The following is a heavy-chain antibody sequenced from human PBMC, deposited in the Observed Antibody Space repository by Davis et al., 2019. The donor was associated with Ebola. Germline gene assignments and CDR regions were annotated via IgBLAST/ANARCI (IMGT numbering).Heavy chain of an antibody. CDR2: IYHSGST. J-gene: IGHJ3*02. D-gene: IGHD6-13*01. Sequence: SETLSLTCAVSGGSISSSNWWSWVRQPPGKGLEWIGEIYHSGSTNYNPSLKSRVTISVDTSKNQFSLKLSSVTAADTAVYYCARESSFIAAAGTGHAFDIWGQGTMVTVSS. CDR3: ARESSFIAAAGTGHAFDI. V-gene: IGHV4-4*02. CDR1: GGSISSSNW.